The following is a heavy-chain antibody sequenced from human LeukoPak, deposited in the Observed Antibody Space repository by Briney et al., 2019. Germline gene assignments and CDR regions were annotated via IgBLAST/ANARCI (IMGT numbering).Heavy chain of an antibody. CDR2: ISGSGGST. Sequence: GGSLRLSCAASGFTFSSYAMSWVRQAPGKGLEWGSAISGSGGSTYYADSVKGRFTISRDNSKNTLYLQMNSLRAEDTAVYYCALLAYYDFWSGRFDPWGQGTLVTVSS. J-gene: IGHJ5*02. CDR3: ALLAYYDFWSGRFDP. D-gene: IGHD3-3*01. CDR1: GFTFSSYA. V-gene: IGHV3-23*01.